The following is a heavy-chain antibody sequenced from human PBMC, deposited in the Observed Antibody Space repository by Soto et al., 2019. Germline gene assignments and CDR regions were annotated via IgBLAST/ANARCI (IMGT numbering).Heavy chain of an antibody. CDR2: IYHSGST. D-gene: IGHD3-22*01. CDR3: ASLSPRSYYDSSGYYYFDY. Sequence: SETLSLTCAVYGGSFSNYYWSWIRQPPGKGLEWIGEIYHSGSTNYNPSLKSRVTISVDKSKNQFSLKLSSVTAADTAVYYCASLSPRSYYDSSGYYYFDYWGQGTLVTVSS. CDR1: GGSFSNYY. V-gene: IGHV4-34*01. J-gene: IGHJ4*02.